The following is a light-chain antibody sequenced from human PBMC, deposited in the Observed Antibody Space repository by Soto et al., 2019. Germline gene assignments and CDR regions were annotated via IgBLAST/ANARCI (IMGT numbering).Light chain of an antibody. CDR3: LTWDTSPRVRV. CDR1: SSDMGNSA. J-gene: IGLJ3*02. Sequence: QSVLTQPPSVSAAPGQKVTISCSGSSSDMGNSALSWFQQLPGTAPKLLIYENNQRKSGTSATLGITGLWPEDEADYYCLTWDTSPRVRVFGGGTKLTVL. CDR2: ENN. V-gene: IGLV1-51*02.